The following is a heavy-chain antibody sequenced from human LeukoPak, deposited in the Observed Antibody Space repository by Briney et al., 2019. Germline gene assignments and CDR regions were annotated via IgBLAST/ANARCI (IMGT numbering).Heavy chain of an antibody. D-gene: IGHD6-19*01. V-gene: IGHV3-73*01. CDR3: AKSIAVAGTSRNYFDY. Sequence: GGSLRLSCAASGFTFSGSAINWVRQAPGKGLQWVGRIRSKANGYATAYVASAKGRFAISRDDSKNTAYLQMNSLTTEDTAVYYCAKSIAVAGTSRNYFDYWGQGTLVTVSS. J-gene: IGHJ4*02. CDR2: IRSKANGYAT. CDR1: GFTFSGSA.